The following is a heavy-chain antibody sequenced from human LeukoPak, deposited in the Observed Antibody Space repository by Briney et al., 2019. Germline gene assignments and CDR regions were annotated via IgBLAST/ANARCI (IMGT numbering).Heavy chain of an antibody. CDR1: GGSISSGGYY. D-gene: IGHD5-18*01. CDR3: ARGPVGYSYGFAFDI. J-gene: IGHJ3*02. Sequence: SETLSLTCTVSGGSISSGGYYWSWIRQPPGKGLEWIGYIYHSGSTYYNPSLKSRVTISVDTSKNQFSLKLSSVTAADTAVYYCARGPVGYSYGFAFDIWGQGTMVTVSS. V-gene: IGHV4-30-2*01. CDR2: IYHSGST.